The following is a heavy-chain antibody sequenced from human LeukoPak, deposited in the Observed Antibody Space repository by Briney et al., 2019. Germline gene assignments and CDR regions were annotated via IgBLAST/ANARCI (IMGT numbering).Heavy chain of an antibody. CDR3: ARATDGDYVPY. V-gene: IGHV3-30*03. D-gene: IGHD4-17*01. Sequence: GRSLRLSCAASGFTFSSYGMHWVRQAPGKGLEWVAVISYDGSNKYYADSVKGRFTISRDNSKNTLYLQMNSLRAEDTAVYYCARATDGDYVPYWGQGTLVTVSS. CDR1: GFTFSSYG. J-gene: IGHJ4*02. CDR2: ISYDGSNK.